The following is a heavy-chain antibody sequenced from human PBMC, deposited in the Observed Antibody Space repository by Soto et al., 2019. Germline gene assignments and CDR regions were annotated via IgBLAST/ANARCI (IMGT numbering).Heavy chain of an antibody. Sequence: QVQLVESGGGLVKPGGSLRLSCAASGFTFSDYYMSWIRQAPGKGLEWVSYISSSSSYTNYADSVKGRFTISRDNAKNSLYLQMNSLRAEDTAVYYCARLPYYYGSGSYVDVWGQGTTVTVSS. CDR1: GFTFSDYY. J-gene: IGHJ6*02. CDR3: ARLPYYYGSGSYVDV. CDR2: ISSSSSYT. V-gene: IGHV3-11*05. D-gene: IGHD3-10*01.